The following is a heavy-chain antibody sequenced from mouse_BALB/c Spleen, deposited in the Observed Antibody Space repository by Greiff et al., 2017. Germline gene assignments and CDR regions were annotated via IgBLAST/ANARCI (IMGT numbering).Heavy chain of an antibody. J-gene: IGHJ3*01. D-gene: IGHD2-14*01. V-gene: IGHV1-7*01. Sequence: VKLMESGAELAKPGASVKMSCKASGYTFTSYWMHWVKQRPGQGLEWIGYINPSTGYTEYNQKFKDKATLTADKSSSTAYMQLSSLTSEDSAVYYCARYRYDGAWFAYWGQGTLVTVSA. CDR3: ARYRYDGAWFAY. CDR1: GYTFTSYW. CDR2: INPSTGYT.